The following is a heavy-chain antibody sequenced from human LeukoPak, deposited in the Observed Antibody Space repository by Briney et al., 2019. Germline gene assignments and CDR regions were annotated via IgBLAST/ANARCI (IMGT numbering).Heavy chain of an antibody. CDR2: ICSSASTI. CDR3: ARVARLVSSGWYEDY. V-gene: IGHV3-48*03. D-gene: IGHD6-19*01. CDR1: GFTFSSYE. J-gene: IGHJ4*02. Sequence: GGSLRLSCAASGFTFSSYEMNWVRQAPGKGLEGVSYICSSASTIYYADSVKGRFTISRDNAKNSLYLQMNSLRAEDTAVYYCARVARLVSSGWYEDYWGQGTLVTVSS.